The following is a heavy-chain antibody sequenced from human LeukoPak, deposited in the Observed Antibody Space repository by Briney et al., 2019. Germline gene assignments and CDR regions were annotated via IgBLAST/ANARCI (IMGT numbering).Heavy chain of an antibody. D-gene: IGHD4-17*01. Sequence: PGGSLRFSCAASGFTFSSYDIHWVRQATGKGLEWVSGIGTAGEIYYPGSVKGRFTISRGNAKNSLYLQMGSLRTEDMAVYYCARAATVTAESAFGYWGQGTLVTVSS. J-gene: IGHJ4*02. CDR1: GFTFSSYD. CDR3: ARAATVTAESAFGY. CDR2: IGTAGEI. V-gene: IGHV3-13*01.